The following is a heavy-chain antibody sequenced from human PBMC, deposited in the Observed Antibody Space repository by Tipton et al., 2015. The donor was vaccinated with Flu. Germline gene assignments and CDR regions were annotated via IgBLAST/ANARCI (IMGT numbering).Heavy chain of an antibody. CDR2: INHSGST. Sequence: LSLTCAVYGGSFSGYYWSWIRQPPGRGLEWIGEINHSGSTNYNPSLKSRVTISVDTSKNQFSLKLSSVTAADTAVYYCARGRGGDYYGSGSYPPYYFDYWGQGTLVTVSS. J-gene: IGHJ4*02. CDR3: ARGRGGDYYGSGSYPPYYFDY. D-gene: IGHD3-10*01. V-gene: IGHV4-34*01. CDR1: GGSFSGYY.